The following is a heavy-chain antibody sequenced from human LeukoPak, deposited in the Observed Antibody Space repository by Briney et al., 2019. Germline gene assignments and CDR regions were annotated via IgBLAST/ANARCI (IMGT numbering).Heavy chain of an antibody. CDR1: GFTFSSYA. CDR2: MSYDGSNK. D-gene: IGHD1-26*01. Sequence: GGSLRLSCAASGFTFSSYAMHWVRQAPGKGLEWVAFMSYDGSNKYYADSVKGRFTISRDNSKNTLYLQMNSLRAEDTAVYYCARDRFESGGRHYYYYYMDVWGKGTTVTISS. J-gene: IGHJ6*03. V-gene: IGHV3-30*04. CDR3: ARDRFESGGRHYYYYYMDV.